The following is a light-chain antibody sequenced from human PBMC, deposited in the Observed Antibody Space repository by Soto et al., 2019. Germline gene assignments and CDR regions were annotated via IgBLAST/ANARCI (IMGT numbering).Light chain of an antibody. CDR2: EGS. V-gene: IGLV2-23*01. Sequence: QSVLTQPASVSGSPGQSITISCTGTSSDVGSYNLVSWYQRHPGKAPKLMIYEGSKRPSGVSNRFSGSKSGSTASLTISGLQAEDEADYYCCSYAGTSSFYVFGTGTKVTVL. CDR3: CSYAGTSSFYV. J-gene: IGLJ1*01. CDR1: SSDVGSYNL.